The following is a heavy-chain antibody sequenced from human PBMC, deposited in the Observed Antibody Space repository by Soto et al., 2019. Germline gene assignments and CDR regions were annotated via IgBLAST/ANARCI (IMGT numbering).Heavy chain of an antibody. D-gene: IGHD2-2*01. CDR3: ARYCSSTSCDHYFDY. CDR1: GYSFTNYD. V-gene: IGHV1-18*01. CDR2: ISPYNGDT. J-gene: IGHJ4*02. Sequence: GGSVKVSCKASGYSFTNYDISWVRQSPLQGLEWMGCISPYNGDTNYAQKLQGRVTMTTDTSTSTAYMELRSLRSDDTAVYYCARYCSSTSCDHYFDYWGQGTLVTVSS.